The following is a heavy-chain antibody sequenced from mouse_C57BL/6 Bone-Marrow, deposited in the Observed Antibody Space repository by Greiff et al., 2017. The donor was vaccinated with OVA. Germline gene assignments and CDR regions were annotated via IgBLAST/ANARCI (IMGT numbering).Heavy chain of an antibody. CDR2: ISNLAYSI. CDR3: ARHLGQGYCDY. Sequence: EVKVVESGGGLVQPGGSLKLSCAASGFTFSDYGMAWVRQAPRKGPEWVAFISNLAYSIYYADTVTGRFTISRETAKNTLYLKMSSLRSEDTAMYYCARHLGQGYCDYWGQGTTLTVSS. J-gene: IGHJ2*01. D-gene: IGHD3-3*01. CDR1: GFTFSDYG. V-gene: IGHV5-15*01.